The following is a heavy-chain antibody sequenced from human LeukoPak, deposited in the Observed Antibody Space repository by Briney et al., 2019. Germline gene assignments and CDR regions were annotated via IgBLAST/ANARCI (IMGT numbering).Heavy chain of an antibody. Sequence: SETLSLTSAANGGSFSGYYWSWIRQPPGKGLEWIGEINHSGSTNYNPSLKSRVTISVDTSKNQFSLKLSSVTAADTAVYYCARGFYCSSTSCWSGMDVWGKGTTVTVSS. CDR3: ARGFYCSSTSCWSGMDV. J-gene: IGHJ6*04. CDR2: INHSGST. V-gene: IGHV4-34*01. D-gene: IGHD2-2*01. CDR1: GGSFSGYY.